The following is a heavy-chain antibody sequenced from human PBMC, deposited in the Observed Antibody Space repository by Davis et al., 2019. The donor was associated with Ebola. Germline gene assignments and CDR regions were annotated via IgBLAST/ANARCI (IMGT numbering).Heavy chain of an antibody. CDR1: GYTFNSYY. Sequence: ASVKVSCKASGYTFNSYYIHWVRQAPGQGLEWMGIINPSGGSTTYAQKFQGRVTMTRNTSISTAYMELSSLRSEDTAVYYCARGGGFAWLVPIEYYYYGMDVWGQGTTVTVSS. V-gene: IGHV1-46*02. J-gene: IGHJ6*02. D-gene: IGHD6-19*01. CDR2: INPSGGST. CDR3: ARGGGFAWLVPIEYYYYGMDV.